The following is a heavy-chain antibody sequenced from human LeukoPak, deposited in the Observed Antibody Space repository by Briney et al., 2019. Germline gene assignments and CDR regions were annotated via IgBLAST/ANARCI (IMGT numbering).Heavy chain of an antibody. CDR1: GFTFSSYS. J-gene: IGHJ4*02. D-gene: IGHD4-23*01. Sequence: GGSLRLSCAASGFTFSSYSMNWVRQAPGKGLEYVSAISSNGGSTYYANSVKGRFTISRDNSKNTLYLQMGSLRAEGMAVYYCARDDYDGYWGQGTLVTVSS. V-gene: IGHV3-64*01. CDR2: ISSNGGST. CDR3: ARDDYDGY.